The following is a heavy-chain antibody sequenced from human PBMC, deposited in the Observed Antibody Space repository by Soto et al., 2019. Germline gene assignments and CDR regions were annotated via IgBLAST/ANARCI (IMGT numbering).Heavy chain of an antibody. CDR3: ARGGEYSSGWYDFQH. CDR2: INHSGST. Sequence: SETLSLTCAVYGGSFSGYYWSWIRQPPGKGLEWIGEINHSGSTNYNPSLKSRVTISVDTSKNQFSLKLSSVTAADTAVYYCARGGEYSSGWYDFQHWGQGTLVTVSS. D-gene: IGHD6-19*01. V-gene: IGHV4-34*01. CDR1: GGSFSGYY. J-gene: IGHJ1*01.